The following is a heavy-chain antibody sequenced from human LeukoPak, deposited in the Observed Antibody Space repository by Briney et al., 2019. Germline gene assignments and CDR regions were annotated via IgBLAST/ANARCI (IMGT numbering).Heavy chain of an antibody. J-gene: IGHJ4*02. V-gene: IGHV3-48*03. CDR1: GFTISSNY. CDR2: ISSSGSPI. CDR3: ARKDYFDY. Sequence: PLRPSCAASGFTISSNYMNWARQAPGKGLEWVSYISSSGSPIYYADSVKGRFTISRDNAKNSLYLQMNSLRAEGTAVYYCARKDYFDYWGQGTLVTVSS.